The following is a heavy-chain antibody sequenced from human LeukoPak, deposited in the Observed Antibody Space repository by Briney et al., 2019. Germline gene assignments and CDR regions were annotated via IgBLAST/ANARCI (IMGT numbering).Heavy chain of an antibody. CDR2: ISSSGSTI. J-gene: IGHJ3*02. Sequence: GGSLRLSCAASGFTVSSNYINWVRQAPGKGLEWVSYISSSGSTIYYADSVKGRFTISRDNAKNSLYLQMNSLGAEDTAVYYCARDNGGDAFDIWGQGTMVTVSS. CDR3: ARDNGGDAFDI. V-gene: IGHV3-11*04. D-gene: IGHD4-23*01. CDR1: GFTVSSNY.